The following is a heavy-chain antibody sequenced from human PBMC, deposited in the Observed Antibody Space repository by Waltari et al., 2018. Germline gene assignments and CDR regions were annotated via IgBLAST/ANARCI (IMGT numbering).Heavy chain of an antibody. Sequence: QVQLVQSGAEVKKPGSSVKVSCKASGGPFSSYALSWVRQAPGQGLEWMGRIIPILGIANYAQKFQGRVTITADKSTSTAYMELSSLRSEDTAVYYCARAEVTGTTDPWGQGTLVTVSS. CDR1: GGPFSSYA. V-gene: IGHV1-69*04. J-gene: IGHJ5*02. D-gene: IGHD1-20*01. CDR3: ARAEVTGTTDP. CDR2: IIPILGIA.